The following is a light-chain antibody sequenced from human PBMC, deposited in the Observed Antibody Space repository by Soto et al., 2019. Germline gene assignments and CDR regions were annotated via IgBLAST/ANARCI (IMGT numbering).Light chain of an antibody. J-gene: IGKJ1*01. CDR2: GTS. V-gene: IGKV3-20*01. CDR1: QSVSRNY. CDR3: QQYGTSPWT. Sequence: EIVLTQSPGTLSLSPGERATLSCRASQSVSRNYLAWYQQKPGQGPRLLIYGTSSRATGIPDRFSGSGSGTDFTLSISGLEPEDFAVYHCQQYGTSPWTFGQGTKVDI.